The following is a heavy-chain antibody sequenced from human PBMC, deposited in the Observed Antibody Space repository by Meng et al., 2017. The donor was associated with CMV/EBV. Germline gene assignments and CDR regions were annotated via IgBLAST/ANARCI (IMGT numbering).Heavy chain of an antibody. Sequence: GYYVHWVRQAPGQGLEWMGWINPNSGGTNYAQKFQGWVTMTRDTSISTAYMELSRLRSDDTAVYYCARDPFGSRGGFGEFYFYGMDVWGQGTTVTVSS. V-gene: IGHV1-2*04. CDR3: ARDPFGSRGGFGEFYFYGMDV. D-gene: IGHD3-10*01. J-gene: IGHJ6*02. CDR2: INPNSGGT. CDR1: GYY.